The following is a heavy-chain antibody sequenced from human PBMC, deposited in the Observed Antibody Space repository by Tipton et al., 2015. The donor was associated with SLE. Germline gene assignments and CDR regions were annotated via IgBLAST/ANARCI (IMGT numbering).Heavy chain of an antibody. D-gene: IGHD6-13*01. V-gene: IGHV3-23*03. CDR3: ATQYSSSWYYFDY. Sequence: AASGFTFSIYAMSWVRQAPGKGLEWVSVIYSGGSTYYADSVKGRFTISRDNPKNTLYLQMNSLRAEDTAVYYCATQYSSSWYYFDYWGQGTLVTVSS. CDR2: IYSGGST. CDR1: GFTFSIYA. J-gene: IGHJ4*02.